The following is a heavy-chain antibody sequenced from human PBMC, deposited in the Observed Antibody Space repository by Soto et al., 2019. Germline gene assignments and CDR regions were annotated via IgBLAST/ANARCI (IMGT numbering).Heavy chain of an antibody. CDR1: GFTFRNYG. CDR3: TRDVSSRYFDL. Sequence: QVQLVESGGGVVQPGTSLRLSCAASGFTFRNYGMQWVRQAPSKGLEWVAVIWYDGSNKFYTDSVKGRFTISRDNSKSTLHLQMNSLRAEDTAVYYCTRDVSSRYFDLWGRGSLVTVSS. J-gene: IGHJ2*01. CDR2: IWYDGSNK. V-gene: IGHV3-33*01.